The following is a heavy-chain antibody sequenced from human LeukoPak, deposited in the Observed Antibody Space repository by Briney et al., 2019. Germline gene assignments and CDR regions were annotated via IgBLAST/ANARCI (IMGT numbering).Heavy chain of an antibody. V-gene: IGHV3-74*01. J-gene: IGHJ4*02. D-gene: IGHD1-26*01. CDR2: INSDGSST. CDR3: ARESSVGAHKAFDY. CDR1: GFTFSSYW. Sequence: PGGSMTLSCAASGFTFSSYWMHWVRQAPGKGLVWVSRINSDGSSTSYADSVKGRFTISRDNAKNTLYLQMNSLRAEDTAVYYCARESSVGAHKAFDYWGQGTLVTVS.